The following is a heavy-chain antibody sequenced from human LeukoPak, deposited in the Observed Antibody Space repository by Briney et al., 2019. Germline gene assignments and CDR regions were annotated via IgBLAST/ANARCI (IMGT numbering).Heavy chain of an antibody. V-gene: IGHV3-23*01. CDR2: ISGSGGSI. CDR3: AKDPVYSTSQRYFDY. D-gene: IGHD6-13*01. CDR1: GFTFSSYA. J-gene: IGHJ4*02. Sequence: GGSLRLSCEASGFTFSSYAMSWVRQAPGTGLEWVSAISGSGGSIYYADSVKGRFTISKDSSKNTVYLQMSNLRDEDTALYYCAKDPVYSTSQRYFDYWGQGTLVTVSS.